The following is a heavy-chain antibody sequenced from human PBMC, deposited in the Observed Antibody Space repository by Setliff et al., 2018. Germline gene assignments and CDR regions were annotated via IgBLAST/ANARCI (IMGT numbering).Heavy chain of an antibody. D-gene: IGHD3-3*01. V-gene: IGHV5-51*01. Sequence: ESLKISCKGSGFSFTTYWIGWVRQMPGKGLELMGIIYPGDSDTRYSPAFQGQVTISADRSISTAYLQWSSLRASDTAMYYCARSRSNFWSGYFNWFDPWGQGTLVTVSS. CDR3: ARSRSNFWSGYFNWFDP. J-gene: IGHJ5*02. CDR2: IYPGDSDT. CDR1: GFSFTTYW.